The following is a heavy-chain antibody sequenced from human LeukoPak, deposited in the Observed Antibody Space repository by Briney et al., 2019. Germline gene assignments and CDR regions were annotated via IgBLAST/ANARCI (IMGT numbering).Heavy chain of an antibody. CDR3: ARDLYGQSVFYYYYYGMDV. CDR2: IWYDGSNK. CDR1: GFTFSSYG. J-gene: IGHJ6*02. V-gene: IGHV3-33*01. D-gene: IGHD4-17*01. Sequence: GGSLRLSCAASGFTFSSYGMHWVRQAPGKGLEWVAVIWYDGSNKYYADSVKGRFTISRDNSKNTLYLQMNSLRAEDAAVYYCARDLYGQSVFYYYYYGMDVWGQGTTVTVSS.